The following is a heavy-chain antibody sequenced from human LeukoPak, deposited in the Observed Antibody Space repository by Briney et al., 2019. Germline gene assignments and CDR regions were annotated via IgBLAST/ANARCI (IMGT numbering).Heavy chain of an antibody. J-gene: IGHJ4*02. D-gene: IGHD4-11*01. CDR1: GFTFSNYA. V-gene: IGHV3-23*01. Sequence: GGSLRLSCAASGFTFSNYAMSWVRQAPGKGLEWVSALSGSGGSTYYADSVKGRFTISRDNSKNTLYLQMNSLRAEDTAVYYCVKAGLQWGRDYYFDYGGKGTRVTVSS. CDR2: LSGSGGST. CDR3: VKAGLQWGRDYYFDY.